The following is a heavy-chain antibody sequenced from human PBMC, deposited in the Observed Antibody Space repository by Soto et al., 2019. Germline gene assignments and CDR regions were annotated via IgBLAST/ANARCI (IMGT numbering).Heavy chain of an antibody. D-gene: IGHD3-3*01. J-gene: IGHJ5*02. CDR2: MNPNSGNT. Sequence: GASVKVSCKASGYTFTSYDINWVRQATGQGLEWMGWMNPNSGNTGYAQKFQGRVTMTRNTSISTAYMELSSLRSEDTAVYYCARGSRNNDFWSGYYRNWYDPWGQGTLVTASS. CDR1: GYTFTSYD. V-gene: IGHV1-8*01. CDR3: ARGSRNNDFWSGYYRNWYDP.